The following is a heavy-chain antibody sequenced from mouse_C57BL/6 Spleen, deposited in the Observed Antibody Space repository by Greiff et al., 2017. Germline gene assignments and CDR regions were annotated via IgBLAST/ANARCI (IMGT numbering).Heavy chain of an antibody. Sequence: QVQLKQSGAELARPGASVKLSCKASGYTFTSYGISWVKQRTGQGLEWIGEIYPRSGNTYYNEKFKGKATLTADKSSSTAYMELRSLTSEDSAVYFCAREGGYAMDYWGQGTSVTVSS. CDR1: GYTFTSYG. J-gene: IGHJ4*01. CDR3: AREGGYAMDY. V-gene: IGHV1-81*01. CDR2: IYPRSGNT.